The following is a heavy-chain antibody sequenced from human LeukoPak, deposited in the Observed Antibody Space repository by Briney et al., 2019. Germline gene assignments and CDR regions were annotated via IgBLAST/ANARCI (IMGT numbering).Heavy chain of an antibody. CDR2: ISAYNGNT. Sequence: ASVKVSCKASGYTFTSYGISWVRQAPRQGLEWMGWISAYNGNTNYAQKLQGRVTMTTDTSTSTAYMELRSLRSDDTAVYYCAREGYCSGGSCYLLRDAFDIWGQGTMVTVSS. V-gene: IGHV1-18*01. D-gene: IGHD2-15*01. CDR3: AREGYCSGGSCYLLRDAFDI. J-gene: IGHJ3*02. CDR1: GYTFTSYG.